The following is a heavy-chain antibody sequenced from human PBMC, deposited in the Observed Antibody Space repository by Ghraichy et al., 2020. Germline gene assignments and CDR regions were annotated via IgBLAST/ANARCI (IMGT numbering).Heavy chain of an antibody. CDR2: IKQDGTEE. Sequence: GESLRLSCAASGFPFRGYWMTWVRQAPGKGLEWVASIKQDGTEEKYLDSVKGRFTISRDNPKNSLYLQMNSLRDEDTAVYYCAKNIVVAGKILYYYYGMDVWGQGTTVTVSS. D-gene: IGHD6-19*01. J-gene: IGHJ6*02. CDR3: AKNIVVAGKILYYYYGMDV. CDR1: GFPFRGYW. V-gene: IGHV3-7*01.